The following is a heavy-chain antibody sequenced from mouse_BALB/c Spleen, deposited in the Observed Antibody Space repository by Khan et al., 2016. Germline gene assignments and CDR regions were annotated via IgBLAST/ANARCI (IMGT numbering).Heavy chain of an antibody. CDR1: GYSFTGYN. V-gene: IGHV1-42*01. CDR2: IDPYYGGT. D-gene: IGHD2-1*01. J-gene: IGHJ4*01. Sequence: EVELVESGPELEKPGASVKISCKASGYSFTGYNMNWVKQSNEKSLEWIGNIDPYYGGTTYNQKFKGKATLTVDKSSNTADMQLKSLTSEDSAVXSWPRGYGKPYYYVMDYWGQGTSVTVSS. CDR3: PRGYGKPYYYVMDY.